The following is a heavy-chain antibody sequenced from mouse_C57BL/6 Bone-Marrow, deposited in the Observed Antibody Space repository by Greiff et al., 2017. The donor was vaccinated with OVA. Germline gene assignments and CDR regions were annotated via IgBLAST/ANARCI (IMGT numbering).Heavy chain of an antibody. CDR2: IYPGGGYT. Sequence: QVQLKESGAELVRPGTSVKMSCKASGYTFTNYWLGWAKQRPGHGLEWIGDIYPGGGYTNYNEKFKGKATLTADKSSSTAYMQFSSLTSEDSAIYYCARIYYGNQGAMDYWGQGTSVTVSS. D-gene: IGHD2-1*01. CDR3: ARIYYGNQGAMDY. V-gene: IGHV1-63*01. CDR1: GYTFTNYW. J-gene: IGHJ4*01.